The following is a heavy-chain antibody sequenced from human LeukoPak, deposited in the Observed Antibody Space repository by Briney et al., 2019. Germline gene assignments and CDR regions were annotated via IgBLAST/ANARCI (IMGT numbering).Heavy chain of an antibody. CDR3: AKDRVPDGVWSLDY. Sequence: GGSLRLSCAASGFAFSVFTMNWVRQAPGKGLEWVSGIYANAYETFYANSVRGQFTISRDNSMDRLYLQMDNLRAEDTAIYYCAKDRVPDGVWSLDYWGRGTLVTVSS. CDR2: IYANAYET. J-gene: IGHJ4*02. D-gene: IGHD2-8*02. V-gene: IGHV3-23*01. CDR1: GFAFSVFT.